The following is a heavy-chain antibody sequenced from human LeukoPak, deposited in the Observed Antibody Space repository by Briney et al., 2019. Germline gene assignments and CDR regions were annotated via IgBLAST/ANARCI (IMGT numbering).Heavy chain of an antibody. Sequence: GGSLRLSCAVSGFTFSNYYMSWIRQAPGKGLEWVSYISSSGHTIYYADSVKGRFTISRDNAKNSLYLQMNSLRAEDTAVYYCARHSSSGWKTGHFDYWGQGTLVTVSS. CDR1: GFTFSNYY. J-gene: IGHJ4*02. CDR2: ISSSGHTI. CDR3: ARHSSSGWKTGHFDY. V-gene: IGHV3-11*04. D-gene: IGHD6-19*01.